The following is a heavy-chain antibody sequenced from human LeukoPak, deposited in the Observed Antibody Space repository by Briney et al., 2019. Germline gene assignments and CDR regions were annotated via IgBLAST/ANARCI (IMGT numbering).Heavy chain of an antibody. D-gene: IGHD4-17*01. V-gene: IGHV3-21*01. CDR1: GFTFSDYT. Sequence: GGSLRVSCAASGFTFSDYTMNWVRQAPGKGMECVSSISSGGTYKYYADSVKGRFTISRDNAQNSLYLKMNSLRAEDSSVYYCARPTTVTTISADAFDIWGQGTMVTVSS. J-gene: IGHJ3*02. CDR2: ISSGGTYK. CDR3: ARPTTVTTISADAFDI.